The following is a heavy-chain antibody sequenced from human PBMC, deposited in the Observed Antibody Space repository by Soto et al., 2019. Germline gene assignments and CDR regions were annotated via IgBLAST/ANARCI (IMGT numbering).Heavy chain of an antibody. CDR3: ARGYRHGDGYNLYYFDY. V-gene: IGHV3-33*01. J-gene: IGHJ4*02. CDR1: GFTFSSYG. D-gene: IGHD1-1*01. Sequence: GGSLRLSCAASGFTFSSYGMHWVRQAPGKGLEWVAVIWYDGSNKYYADSVKGRFTISRDNSKNTLYLQMNSLRAEDTAVYYCARGYRHGDGYNLYYFDYWGQGTLVTVSS. CDR2: IWYDGSNK.